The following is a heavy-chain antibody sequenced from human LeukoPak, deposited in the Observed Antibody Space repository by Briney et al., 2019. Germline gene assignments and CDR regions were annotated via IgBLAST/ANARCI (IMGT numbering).Heavy chain of an antibody. Sequence: SETLSLTCAVYGGSFSGYYWSWIRPPPGKGLEWIGEINHSGSTNYNPSLKSRVTISVDTSKNQFSLKLSSVTAADTAVYYCARERETWIQLWHQNAFDIWGQGTMVTVSS. CDR1: GGSFSGYY. D-gene: IGHD5-18*01. CDR2: INHSGST. CDR3: ARERETWIQLWHQNAFDI. J-gene: IGHJ3*02. V-gene: IGHV4-34*01.